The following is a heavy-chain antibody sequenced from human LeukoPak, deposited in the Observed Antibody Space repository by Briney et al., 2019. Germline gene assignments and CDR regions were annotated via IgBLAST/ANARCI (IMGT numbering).Heavy chain of an antibody. J-gene: IGHJ4*02. CDR2: ISYDGRQK. V-gene: IGHV3-30-3*01. Sequence: SGGSLRLSCAASGFTFSEYAMHWVRQAPGKGLEWVAVISYDGRQKYYGDSVKGRFTISRDNPKDTLYLQMNSLRDDDTAVYYCARVFLERLTSGYFDNWGQGTLVTVS. D-gene: IGHD3-3*01. CDR1: GFTFSEYA. CDR3: ARVFLERLTSGYFDN.